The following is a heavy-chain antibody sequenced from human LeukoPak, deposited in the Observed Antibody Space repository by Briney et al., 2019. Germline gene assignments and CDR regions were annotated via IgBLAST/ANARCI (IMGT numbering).Heavy chain of an antibody. V-gene: IGHV3-74*01. Sequence: GGSLRLSCAASGFTFSSYWMHWVRHAPGKGLVWVSRINSDGSSTSYADSVKGRFTISRDNAKNTLYLQMNSLRAEDTAVYYCARGRIYCSSTSCLGDYGMDVWGKGTTVTVS. CDR2: INSDGSST. CDR3: ARGRIYCSSTSCLGDYGMDV. CDR1: GFTFSSYW. J-gene: IGHJ6*04. D-gene: IGHD2-2*01.